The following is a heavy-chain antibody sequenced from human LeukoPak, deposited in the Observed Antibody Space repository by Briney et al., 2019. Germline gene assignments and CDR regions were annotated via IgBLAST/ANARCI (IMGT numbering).Heavy chain of an antibody. J-gene: IGHJ4*02. CDR1: GCTFSSYA. Sequence: SVKVSCKASGCTFSSYAISWVRQAPGQGLEWMGGIIPIFGTANYTQKFQGRVTITADESTSTAYMELSSLRSEDTAVYYCARGSHGDYVFGQGNWGQGTLVTVSS. V-gene: IGHV1-69*13. D-gene: IGHD4-17*01. CDR3: ARGSHGDYVFGQGN. CDR2: IIPIFGTA.